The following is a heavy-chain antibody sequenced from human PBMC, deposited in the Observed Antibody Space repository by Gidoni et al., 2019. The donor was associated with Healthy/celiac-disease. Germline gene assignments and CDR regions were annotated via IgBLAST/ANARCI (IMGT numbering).Heavy chain of an antibody. CDR3: ATPGDVTGTTSGYYYGMDV. J-gene: IGHJ6*02. Sequence: EVQLVQSGAEVKKPGESLKISCKGSGYSFTSYWIGWVRQMPGKGLEWMGIIYPGDYDTRYSPSFQGQVTISADKSISTAYLQWSSLKASDTAMYYCATPGDVTGTTSGYYYGMDVWGQGTTVTVSS. CDR2: IYPGDYDT. V-gene: IGHV5-51*03. D-gene: IGHD1-7*01. CDR1: GYSFTSYW.